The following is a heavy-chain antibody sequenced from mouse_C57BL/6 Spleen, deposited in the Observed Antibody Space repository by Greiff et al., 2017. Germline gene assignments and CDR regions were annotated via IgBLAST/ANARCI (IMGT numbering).Heavy chain of an antibody. J-gene: IGHJ2*01. CDR2: IDPSDSET. CDR3: SSCATMVTPYDLDD. D-gene: IGHD2-2*01. Sequence: QVQLKQPGAELVRPGSSVKLSCKASGYTFTSYWMHWVKQRPIQGLEWIGNIDPSDSETHYNQKFKDKATLTVDKSSSTAYMQLSSLTSEDSAVYYCSSCATMVTPYDLDDWGQGTTLTVAS. CDR1: GYTFTSYW. V-gene: IGHV1-52*01.